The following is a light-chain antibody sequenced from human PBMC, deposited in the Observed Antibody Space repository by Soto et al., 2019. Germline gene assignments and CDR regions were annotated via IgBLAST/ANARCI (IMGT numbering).Light chain of an antibody. J-gene: IGKJ2*01. CDR2: VAF. V-gene: IGKV1-39*01. CDR1: QTIDNN. Sequence: DIQMTQSPSSLSASVGDRVTITCRASQTIDNNLNWYQQKPGKAPRLLIYVAFSLQSGVPSRFSGSGSGTDFTLTISSLQPDDFASNYCQQSFSIPYTFGQGTILEIK. CDR3: QQSFSIPYT.